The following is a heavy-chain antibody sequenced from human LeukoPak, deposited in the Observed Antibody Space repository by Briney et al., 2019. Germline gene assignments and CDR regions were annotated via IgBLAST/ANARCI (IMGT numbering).Heavy chain of an antibody. CDR2: IWYDGSNK. CDR1: AFTFSTYG. CDR3: ARPIVATNLDY. J-gene: IGHJ4*02. V-gene: IGHV3-33*01. Sequence: GRSLRLSCAASAFTFSTYGMHWVRQAPGKGLEWVAVIWYDGSNKYYADSVKGRFTISRDNAKNSLYLQMNSLRAEDTAVYYCARPIVATNLDYWGQGTLVTVPS. D-gene: IGHD5-12*01.